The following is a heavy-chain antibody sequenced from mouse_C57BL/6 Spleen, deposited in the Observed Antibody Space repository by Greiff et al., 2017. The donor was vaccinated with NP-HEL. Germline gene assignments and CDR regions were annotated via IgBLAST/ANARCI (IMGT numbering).Heavy chain of an antibody. CDR3: ARDTTVPPHWYFDV. J-gene: IGHJ1*03. CDR1: GYAFSSSW. V-gene: IGHV1-82*01. CDR2: IYPGDGDT. Sequence: VQLQQSGPELVKPGASVKISCKASGYAFSSSWMNWVKQRPGKGLEWIGRIYPGDGDTNYNGKFKGKATLTADKSSSTAYMQLSSLTSEDSAVYFCARDTTVPPHWYFDVWGTGTTVTVSS. D-gene: IGHD1-1*01.